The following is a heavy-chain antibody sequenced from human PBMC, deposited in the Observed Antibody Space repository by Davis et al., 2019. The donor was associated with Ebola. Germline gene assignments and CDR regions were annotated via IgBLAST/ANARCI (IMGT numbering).Heavy chain of an antibody. CDR2: IFPGGST. CDR3: ARKTSYTDSSGYYFWYFDL. D-gene: IGHD3-22*01. V-gene: IGHV4-4*02. CDR1: GDSISSSNW. J-gene: IGHJ2*01. Sequence: PSETLSLTCAVSGDSISSSNWWSWVRQSPGQGLEWIGEIFPGGSTTYNPSLQSRVTISIDKSRKQFSLNLSSVTAADTAVYYCARKTSYTDSSGYYFWYFDLWGRGTLVTVSS.